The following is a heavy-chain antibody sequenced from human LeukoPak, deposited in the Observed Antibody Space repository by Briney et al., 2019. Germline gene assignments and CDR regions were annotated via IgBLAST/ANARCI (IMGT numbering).Heavy chain of an antibody. CDR2: IIPIFGTA. CDR1: GGTFSSYA. V-gene: IGHV1-69*05. Sequence: ASVKVSCKASGGTFSSYALSWVRQAPGQGLEWMGGIIPIFGTANYAQKFQGRVTITTDESTSTAYMELSSLRSEDTAVYYCARSGLWSGYQCYFDYWGQGTLVTVSS. D-gene: IGHD3-3*01. J-gene: IGHJ4*02. CDR3: ARSGLWSGYQCYFDY.